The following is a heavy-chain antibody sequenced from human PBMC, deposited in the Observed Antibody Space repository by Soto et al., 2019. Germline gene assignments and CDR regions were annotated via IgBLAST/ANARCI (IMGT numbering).Heavy chain of an antibody. CDR2: IIPIFGTA. CDR1: GGTFSSYA. V-gene: IGHV1-69*01. CDR3: ARVGLHGPSIAAPVDY. J-gene: IGHJ4*02. Sequence: QVQLVQSGAEVKKPGSSVKVSCKASGGTFSSYAISWVRQAPGQGLEWMGGIIPIFGTANYAQKFQGRVTITADESTSTAYMELSSRRSEDTAVYYCARVGLHGPSIAAPVDYWGQGTLVTVSS. D-gene: IGHD6-6*01.